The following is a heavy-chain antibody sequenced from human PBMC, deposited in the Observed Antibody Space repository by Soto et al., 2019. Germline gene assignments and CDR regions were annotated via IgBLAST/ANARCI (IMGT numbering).Heavy chain of an antibody. CDR3: AKDSAYSSNWENYFDY. D-gene: IGHD6-19*01. V-gene: IGHV3-23*01. J-gene: IGHJ4*02. CDR2: ISGSGGST. CDR1: GFTFSSYA. Sequence: GGSLRLSCAASGFTFSSYAMNWVRQAPGKGLEWVSAISGSGGSTYYADSVKGRFTISRDNSKNTLYLQMNSLRVEDTAVYYCAKDSAYSSNWENYFDYWGQGTLVTVSS.